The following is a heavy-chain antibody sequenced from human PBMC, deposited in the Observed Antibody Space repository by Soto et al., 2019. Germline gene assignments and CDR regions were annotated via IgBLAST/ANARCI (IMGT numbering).Heavy chain of an antibody. Sequence: QVQLQESGPGLVKPSETLSLSCTVSGGSISSYYWSWFRQSPGKRMEWIGYVHHSWGSSYDPSLRRRAAISLDTSKSQFPQKVTSVTATDAAVYYCARQGFGPLHGLVDVWGQGTTVTVSS. J-gene: IGHJ6*02. CDR1: GGSISSYY. CDR2: VHHSWGS. D-gene: IGHD3-10*01. CDR3: ARQGFGPLHGLVDV. V-gene: IGHV4-59*08.